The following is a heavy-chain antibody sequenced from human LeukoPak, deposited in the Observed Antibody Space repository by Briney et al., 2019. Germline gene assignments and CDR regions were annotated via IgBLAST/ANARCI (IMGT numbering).Heavy chain of an antibody. CDR1: GFTFSDYY. CDR3: ARDGAQYDSLDYEGEYYYYFGMDV. J-gene: IGHJ6*02. V-gene: IGHV3-11*01. D-gene: IGHD3-22*01. CDR2: ISSSGSTI. Sequence: PGGSLRLSCAASGFTFSDYYMSWIRQAPGKGLEWVSYISSSGSTIYYADSVKGRFTISRDNAKNSLYLQMNSLRAEDTAVYYCARDGAQYDSLDYEGEYYYYFGMDVWGQGATVTVSS.